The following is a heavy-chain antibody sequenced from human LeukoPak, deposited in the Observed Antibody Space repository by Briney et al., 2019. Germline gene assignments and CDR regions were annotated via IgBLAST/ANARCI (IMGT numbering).Heavy chain of an antibody. CDR3: AKVRYYYDSSGYSRGGYFDY. V-gene: IGHV3-23*01. J-gene: IGHJ4*02. Sequence: GGSLRLSCAASGFTFSGYAMSWVRQAPGKGLEWVSAISGSGGSTYYADSVKGRFTISRDNSKNTLYLQMNSLRAEDTAVYYCAKVRYYYDSSGYSRGGYFDYWGQGTLVTVSS. CDR1: GFTFSGYA. CDR2: ISGSGGST. D-gene: IGHD3-22*01.